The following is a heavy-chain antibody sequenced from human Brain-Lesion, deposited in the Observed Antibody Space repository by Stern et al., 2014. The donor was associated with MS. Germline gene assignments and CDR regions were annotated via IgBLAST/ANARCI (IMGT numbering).Heavy chain of an antibody. CDR2: IFYTGST. Sequence: VQLVESGPGLVKPSETLSLTCTVSGGSIGRSSYYWGWIRQPPGKGLEWIGNIFYTGSTFYDPSLKSRVTLSVEPSNNHFSLSLTSVTAADTAVYYCARGAGVFDSWGQGTLVTVSP. CDR3: ARGAGVFDS. D-gene: IGHD6-19*01. CDR1: GGSIGRSSYY. J-gene: IGHJ4*02. V-gene: IGHV4-39*02.